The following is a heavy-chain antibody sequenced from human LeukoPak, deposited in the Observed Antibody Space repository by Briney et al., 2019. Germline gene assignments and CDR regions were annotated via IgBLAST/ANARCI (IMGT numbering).Heavy chain of an antibody. Sequence: ASVKVSCKASGYTFTSYDINWVRQAPGQGLEWMGWMNTNSGNTGYAQKFQGRVTMTRNTSISTAYMELSSLRSEDTAVYYCARLRAAAGRKTNWFDPWGQGTLVTVSS. J-gene: IGHJ5*02. V-gene: IGHV1-8*01. D-gene: IGHD6-13*01. CDR3: ARLRAAAGRKTNWFDP. CDR2: MNTNSGNT. CDR1: GYTFTSYD.